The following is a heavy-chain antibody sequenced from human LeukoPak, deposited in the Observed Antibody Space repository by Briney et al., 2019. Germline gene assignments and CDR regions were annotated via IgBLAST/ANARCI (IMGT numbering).Heavy chain of an antibody. Sequence: PSETLSLTCTVSGGSISSYYWSWIRQPPGKGLEWIGYIYYSGSTKYNPSLKSRVTISVDTSKNQFSLKLSSVTAADTAVYYCARGTVTGGSYFDFDYWGQGTLVTVSS. D-gene: IGHD1-26*01. CDR3: ARGTVTGGSYFDFDY. V-gene: IGHV4-59*01. CDR2: IYYSGST. CDR1: GGSISSYY. J-gene: IGHJ4*02.